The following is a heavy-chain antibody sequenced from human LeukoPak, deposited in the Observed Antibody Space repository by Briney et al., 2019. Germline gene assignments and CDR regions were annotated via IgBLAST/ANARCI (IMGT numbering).Heavy chain of an antibody. CDR3: ARQMGLGVWALDY. CDR1: GGSISTDDYW. D-gene: IGHD5/OR15-5a*01. Sequence: SETLSLTCDVSGGSISTDDYWWGWILQPPGKGLEWIAIIFFTGKTHHNPSLRSRAFMSVDTSKNQFSLRLSAVSAADTAVYYCARQMGLGVWALDYWGQGTLVTVSS. J-gene: IGHJ4*02. V-gene: IGHV4-39*01. CDR2: IFFTGKT.